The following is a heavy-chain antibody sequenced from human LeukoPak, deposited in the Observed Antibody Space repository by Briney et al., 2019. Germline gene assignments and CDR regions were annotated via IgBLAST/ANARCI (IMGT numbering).Heavy chain of an antibody. Sequence: GGSLRLSCAASGFTFSGYTMNWVRQAPGKGLEWVSSISSSSSYIYYADSVKGRFTISRDNAKKSLYLQMNSLRAEDTAVYYCARLWDYGGYDRSPIDYWGQGTLVTVSS. D-gene: IGHD5-12*01. CDR2: ISSSSSYI. V-gene: IGHV3-21*01. CDR1: GFTFSGYT. J-gene: IGHJ4*02. CDR3: ARLWDYGGYDRSPIDY.